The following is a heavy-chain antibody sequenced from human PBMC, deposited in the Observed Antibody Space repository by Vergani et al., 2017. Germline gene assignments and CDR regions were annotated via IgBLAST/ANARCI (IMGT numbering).Heavy chain of an antibody. CDR2: FYTSGGT. V-gene: IGHV4-61*02. J-gene: IGHJ6*02. D-gene: IGHD6-13*01. CDR3: ARDPLYSTTWPFLLLDMDV. CDR1: GGSISSGSYY. Sequence: QVQLQESGPGLVRPSQTLSLTCTVSGGSISSGSYYWSWFRQPAGKGLEWIGRFYTSGGTSYNPSLKSRVTISVDTSKNQFSLQLGSVTAADTAVYYCARDPLYSTTWPFLLLDMDVWGQGTTVTVSS.